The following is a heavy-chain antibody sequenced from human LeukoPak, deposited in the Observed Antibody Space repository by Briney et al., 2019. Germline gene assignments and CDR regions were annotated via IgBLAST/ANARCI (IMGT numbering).Heavy chain of an antibody. V-gene: IGHV4-34*01. J-gene: IGHJ3*02. Sequence: PSETLSLTCAVYGGSFSGYYWSWIRQPPGKGLEWIGEINHSGSTNYNPSLKSRVTISVDTSKNQFSLKLSSVTAADTAVYYCARGSLGYCSGGSCYQGAFDIWGQGTMVTVSS. CDR1: GGSFSGYY. D-gene: IGHD2-15*01. CDR2: INHSGST. CDR3: ARGSLGYCSGGSCYQGAFDI.